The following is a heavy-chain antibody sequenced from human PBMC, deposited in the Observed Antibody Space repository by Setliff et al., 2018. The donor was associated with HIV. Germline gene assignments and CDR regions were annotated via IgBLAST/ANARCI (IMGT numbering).Heavy chain of an antibody. CDR1: GFTFSSYW. D-gene: IGHD6-19*01. CDR3: ATDRDGWYNPHLYS. V-gene: IGHV3-74*01. J-gene: IGHJ4*02. Sequence: GESLKISCAASGFTFSSYWMHWVRQVPGKGLVWLARINGDESRTTYADSVKGRFTISRDNVEDTLYLEINSLRVEDTGVYYCATDRDGWYNPHLYSWGQGTLVTVSS. CDR2: INGDESRT.